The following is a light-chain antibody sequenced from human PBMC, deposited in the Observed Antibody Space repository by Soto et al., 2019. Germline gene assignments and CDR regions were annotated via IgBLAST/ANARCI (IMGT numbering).Light chain of an antibody. CDR2: GAT. CDR3: QQYGSSPYT. Sequence: EIVLTQSPGTLSLSPGERATLSCRASQSFSTNSLAWYQQKPGQSPRLLIYGATRRATGIPDRFSGSGSGTDFILTISRLEPEDFALYFCQQYGSSPYTFAQGTKLDIK. V-gene: IGKV3-20*01. CDR1: QSFSTNS. J-gene: IGKJ2*01.